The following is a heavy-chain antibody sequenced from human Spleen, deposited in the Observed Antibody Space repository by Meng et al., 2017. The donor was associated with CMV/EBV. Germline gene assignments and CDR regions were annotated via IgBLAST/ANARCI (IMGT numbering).Heavy chain of an antibody. J-gene: IGHJ4*02. CDR3: ARSYEEWLLFDY. V-gene: IGHV4-59*01. D-gene: IGHD3-3*01. CDR1: GGSISSYY. Sequence: SETLSLTCTVSGGSISSYYWSWIRQPPGKGLEWIGYIYYSGRTKYNPSLKSRVTISIDTSKNQFSLKLSSVTAAGTAVYYCARSYEEWLLFDYWGQGTLVTVSS. CDR2: IYYSGRT.